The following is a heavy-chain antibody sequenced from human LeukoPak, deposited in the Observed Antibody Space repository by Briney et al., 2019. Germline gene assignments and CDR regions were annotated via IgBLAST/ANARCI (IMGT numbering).Heavy chain of an antibody. Sequence: GESLKISCKGSGYSFISYWIGWVRQVPGKGLEWMGIIYPGDSDTRYSPSFQGQVTISADKSISTVYLQWTSLKASDTAMYYCARPPWDCSSSGCYFDHWGQGTLVTVSS. CDR1: GYSFISYW. D-gene: IGHD2-2*01. V-gene: IGHV5-51*01. CDR2: IYPGDSDT. CDR3: ARPPWDCSSSGCYFDH. J-gene: IGHJ4*02.